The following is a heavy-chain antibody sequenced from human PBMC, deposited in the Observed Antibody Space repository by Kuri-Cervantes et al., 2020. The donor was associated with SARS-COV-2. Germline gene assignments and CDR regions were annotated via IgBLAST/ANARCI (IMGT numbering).Heavy chain of an antibody. V-gene: IGHV2-5*01. CDR3: ARIRLDYYYYYYMDV. J-gene: IGHJ6*03. CDR1: GFSLSTSGVG. Sequence: SGPTLVKPTQTLTLTCTFSGFSLSTSGVGVGWIRQPPGEALEWLALIYWNDDKRYSPSLKSRLTITKDTSKNQVVLTMTNMDPVDTATYYCARIRLDYYYYYYMDVWGKGTTVTVSS. D-gene: IGHD6-19*01. CDR2: IYWNDDK.